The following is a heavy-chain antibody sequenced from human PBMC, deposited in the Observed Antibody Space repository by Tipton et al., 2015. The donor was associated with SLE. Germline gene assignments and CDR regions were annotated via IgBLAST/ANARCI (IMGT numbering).Heavy chain of an antibody. D-gene: IGHD6-13*01. V-gene: IGHV4-34*01. CDR3: ARDRIAAAGRFDL. Sequence: TLSLTCAVYGGSFSGYYWSWIRQPPGKGLEWIGEINHSGSTNYNPSLKSRVTISVDTSKNQFSLKLSSVTAADTAVYYCARDRIAAAGRFDLWGRGTLVTVSS. CDR2: INHSGST. CDR1: GGSFSGYY. J-gene: IGHJ2*01.